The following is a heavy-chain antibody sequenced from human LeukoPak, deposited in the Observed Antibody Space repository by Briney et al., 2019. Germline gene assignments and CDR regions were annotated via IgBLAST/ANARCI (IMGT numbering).Heavy chain of an antibody. CDR3: VRDDYGSGTYYY. Sequence: PGGSLRLSCAASGFTFTDYHMSWIRQAPGKGLEWVLHISSSGSTTYYADSVKGRFTISRDNAKNSLYLQTNSLRAEDTAVYYCVRDDYGSGTYYYWGQGTLVTVSS. J-gene: IGHJ4*02. V-gene: IGHV3-11*01. CDR2: ISSSGSTT. D-gene: IGHD3-10*01. CDR1: GFTFTDYH.